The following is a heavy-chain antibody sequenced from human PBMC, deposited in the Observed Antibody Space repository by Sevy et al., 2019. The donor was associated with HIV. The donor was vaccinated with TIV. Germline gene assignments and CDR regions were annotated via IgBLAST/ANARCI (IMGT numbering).Heavy chain of an antibody. J-gene: IGHJ4*02. CDR1: VYTLTELS. Sequence: ASVKVSCKVSVYTLTELSMHWLRQAPGKGLEGVGSFDPEDGETVYERNFQGRVSMTEDTSTDTAYMEVISLKFEDTGVYYCATTKDYYDSSGYPFDYWGQGTLVTVSS. CDR2: FDPEDGET. V-gene: IGHV1-24*01. D-gene: IGHD3-22*01. CDR3: ATTKDYYDSSGYPFDY.